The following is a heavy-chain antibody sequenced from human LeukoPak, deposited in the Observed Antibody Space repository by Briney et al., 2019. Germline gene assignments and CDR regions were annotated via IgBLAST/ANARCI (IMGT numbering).Heavy chain of an antibody. V-gene: IGHV3-23*01. Sequence: GGSLRLSCAASGFTFSSYSMNWVRQAPGEGLEWVSTISNTAVSTYYTDSVKGRFTISRDNSKNTLYLQMNSLRAEDTAVYYCAKKEWSSDFDYWGQGTLVTVSS. D-gene: IGHD2-8*01. CDR1: GFTFSSYS. CDR2: ISNTAVST. CDR3: AKKEWSSDFDY. J-gene: IGHJ4*02.